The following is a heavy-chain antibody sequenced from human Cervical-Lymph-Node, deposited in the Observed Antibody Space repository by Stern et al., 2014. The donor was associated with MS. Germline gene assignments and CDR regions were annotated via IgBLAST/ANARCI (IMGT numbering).Heavy chain of an antibody. CDR1: GGSISSYY. Sequence: QLQLQEPGPGLVKPSETLSLTCTVSGGSISSYYWSWIRQPPGKGLEWFGYIYYSGSTNYNPSLKSRVTISVDTSKNQFSLKLSSVTAADTAVYYCARAEFSGYQNYFDYWGQGTLVTVSS. CDR2: IYYSGST. V-gene: IGHV4-59*01. J-gene: IGHJ4*02. CDR3: ARAEFSGYQNYFDY. D-gene: IGHD3-22*01.